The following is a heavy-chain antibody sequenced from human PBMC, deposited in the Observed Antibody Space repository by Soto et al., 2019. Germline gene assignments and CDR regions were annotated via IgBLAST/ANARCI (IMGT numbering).Heavy chain of an antibody. CDR2: IFPHDSDT. CDR1: VFDFTDYW. V-gene: IGHV5-51*01. D-gene: IGHD1-26*01. J-gene: IGHJ5*02. CDR3: ARQGTISNSRNWLDP. Sequence: PGESLKISCRAPVFDFTDYWIAWVRQVPGKGLEWLGIIFPHDSDTRYNPSFQGQVSISADKSVSIAYLQWSSLQASDTGIYYCARQGTISNSRNWLDPWGQGTLVTVSS.